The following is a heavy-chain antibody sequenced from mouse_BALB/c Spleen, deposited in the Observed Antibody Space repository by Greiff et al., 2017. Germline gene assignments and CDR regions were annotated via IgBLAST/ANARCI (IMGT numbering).Heavy chain of an antibody. V-gene: IGHV5-9-4*01. Sequence: EVKLEESGGGLVKPGGSLKLSCAASGFTFSSYAMSWVRQSPEKRLEWVAEISSGGSYTYYPDTVTGRFTISRDNAKNTLYLEMSSLRSEDTAMYYCARDRMITTGYYAMDYWGQGTSVTVSS. CDR2: ISSGGSYT. CDR1: GFTFSSYA. J-gene: IGHJ4*01. D-gene: IGHD2-4*01. CDR3: ARDRMITTGYYAMDY.